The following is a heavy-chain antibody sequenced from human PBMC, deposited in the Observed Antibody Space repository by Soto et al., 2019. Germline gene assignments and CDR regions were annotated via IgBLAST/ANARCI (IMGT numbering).Heavy chain of an antibody. CDR2: IYYNGNT. D-gene: IGHD7-27*01. J-gene: IGHJ4*02. CDR1: GGSISNHY. Sequence: SETLSLTCPVSGGSISNHYWSWIRQPPGKGLEWIGYIYYNGNTNYNPSLKSRVTMSVDTSKNQISLKLSSVTAADTAVYYCTRANWYSEYWGQGTLVTVSS. V-gene: IGHV4-59*11. CDR3: TRANWYSEY.